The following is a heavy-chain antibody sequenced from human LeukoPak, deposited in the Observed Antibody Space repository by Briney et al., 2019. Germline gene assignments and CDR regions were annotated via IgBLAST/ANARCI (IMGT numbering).Heavy chain of an antibody. CDR1: GYTLSDVS. CDR3: ATYLSSSSSLFDY. Sequence: AASVTVSCKVSGYTLSDVSMHWVRQPPGKGLEWMGGFSPENGEAVYAQKFQGRVRMTEDTSTDTATMDLSSLRSEDTAVYFCATYLSSSSSLFDYWGQGTLITVSS. D-gene: IGHD6-6*01. V-gene: IGHV1-24*01. CDR2: FSPENGEA. J-gene: IGHJ4*02.